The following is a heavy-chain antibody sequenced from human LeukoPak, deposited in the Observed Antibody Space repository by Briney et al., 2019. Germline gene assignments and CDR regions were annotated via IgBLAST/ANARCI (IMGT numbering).Heavy chain of an antibody. CDR2: IYSSGNS. CDR1: GFTVSNNH. CDR3: ARMTMALGGPLDT. Sequence: PGGSLRLSCVASGFTVSNNHMSWVRPSPGKGLEWVSLIYSSGNSYYPDSVKGRFTMSRDNSKNTVYLQMNSLRGEDTGVYYCARMTMALGGPLDTWGQGTLVTVSS. V-gene: IGHV3-53*01. J-gene: IGHJ5*02. D-gene: IGHD2-15*01.